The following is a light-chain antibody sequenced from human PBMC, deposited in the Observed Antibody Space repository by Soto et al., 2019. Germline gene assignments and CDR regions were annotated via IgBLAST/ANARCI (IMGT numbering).Light chain of an antibody. V-gene: IGLV2-8*01. CDR2: EVS. CDR3: SSYAGSNNYV. CDR1: SSDVGGYNY. J-gene: IGLJ1*01. Sequence: QSALTQPPSASGSPGQSVTISCTGTSSDVGGYNYVSWYQQHPGEAPKLIISEVSKRPSGVPDRFSGSKSGNTASLTVSGLQAEDEADYYCSSYAGSNNYVFGTGTKLTVL.